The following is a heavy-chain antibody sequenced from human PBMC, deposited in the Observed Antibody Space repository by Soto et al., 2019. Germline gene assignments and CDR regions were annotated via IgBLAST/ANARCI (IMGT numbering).Heavy chain of an antibody. V-gene: IGHV1-18*01. D-gene: IGHD2-21*01. J-gene: IGHJ6*02. CDR2: ISAYNGNT. CDR1: GYTFTSYG. CDR3: ARDCGYGCPGNYYYYYGMDV. Sequence: GASVKVSCKASGYTFTSYGISWVRQAPGQGLEWMGWISAYNGNTNYAQKLQGRVTMTTDTSTSTAYMELRSLRSDDTAVYYCARDCGYGCPGNYYYYYGMDVWGQGTTVTVSS.